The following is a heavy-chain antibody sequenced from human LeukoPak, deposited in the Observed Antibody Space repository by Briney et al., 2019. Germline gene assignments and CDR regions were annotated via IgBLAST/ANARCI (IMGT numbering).Heavy chain of an antibody. CDR3: AKSLQVFLYYMDV. D-gene: IGHD2-21*01. V-gene: IGHV3-23*01. J-gene: IGHJ6*03. Sequence: QPGGSLRLSCAASGFSFSSYAMNWVRQAPGKGLEWVSSISGSDNSAYYADSVKGRLTISRDNSKNTLYLQMNSLRAEDTAVYYCAKSLQVFLYYMDVWGKGTTVTVSS. CDR2: ISGSDNSA. CDR1: GFSFSSYA.